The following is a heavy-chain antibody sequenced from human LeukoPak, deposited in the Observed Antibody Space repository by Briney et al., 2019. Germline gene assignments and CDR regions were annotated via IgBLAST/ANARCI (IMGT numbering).Heavy chain of an antibody. V-gene: IGHV4-34*01. CDR2: VNESGGT. CDR3: ARGQGAAVPQVGKNWFDP. CDR1: IDSFSNYH. D-gene: IGHD1-26*01. J-gene: IGHJ5*02. Sequence: SSETLSLTCAVYIDSFSNYHWNWIRQTPAKGMEWIGEVNESGGTNISPSLRSRVILSVDTSKNQFSLKLISVTVADTAIYYCARGQGAAVPQVGKNWFDPWGQGTRVTVSS.